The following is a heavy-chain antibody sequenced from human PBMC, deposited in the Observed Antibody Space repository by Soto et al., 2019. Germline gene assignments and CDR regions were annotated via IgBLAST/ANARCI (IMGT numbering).Heavy chain of an antibody. CDR2: INQGGSEK. V-gene: IGHV3-7*01. CDR1: VFTFSRYW. Sequence: PGVSMRLSCAASVFTFSRYWMSWFRQATGKRLEWVDNINQGGSEKYYVDSVKGRFTISRDNAKNSLYLQMNSLRAEDTAVYYCARLVMYDSSGYYGPFFDYWGQGTLVTVSS. CDR3: ARLVMYDSSGYYGPFFDY. D-gene: IGHD3-22*01. J-gene: IGHJ4*02.